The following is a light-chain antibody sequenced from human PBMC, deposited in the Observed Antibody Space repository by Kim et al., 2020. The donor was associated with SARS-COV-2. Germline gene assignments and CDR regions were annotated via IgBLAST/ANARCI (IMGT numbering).Light chain of an antibody. CDR1: RGDSTST. CDR2: VVGRGRS. Sequence: VKLTCTPARGDSTSTMARHQQQPRKAQRYLMNVVGRGRSNRKSGVPERFTGADSGAILYLTISNCKPEVEADYYCKTSDTNPRVFGEGTQLTFL. V-gene: IGLV4-60*03. J-gene: IGLJ3*02. CDR3: KTSDTNPRV.